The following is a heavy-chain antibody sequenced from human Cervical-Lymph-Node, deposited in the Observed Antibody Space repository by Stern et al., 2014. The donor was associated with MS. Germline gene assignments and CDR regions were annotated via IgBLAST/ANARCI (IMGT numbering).Heavy chain of an antibody. CDR3: ARASTTANNYYDGVDV. CDR1: GYTFTDYY. Sequence: QDQLVQSGAEVKNPGASVKVSCKASGYTFTDYYMQWMRQAPGQGLEWMGWINPNNGGTKSAQKFQGWVTMTRDTSTSTAYMELSRLRSDDTAIYYCARASTTANNYYDGVDVWGQGTTVTVTS. CDR2: INPNNGGT. J-gene: IGHJ6*02. D-gene: IGHD1-1*01. V-gene: IGHV1-2*04.